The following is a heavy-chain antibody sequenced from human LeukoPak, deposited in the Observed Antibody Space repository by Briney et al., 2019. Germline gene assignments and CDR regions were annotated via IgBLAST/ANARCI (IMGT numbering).Heavy chain of an antibody. Sequence: GASVKVSCKASGYTFTGYYMHWVRQAPGQGLEWMGWIDPNSGGTNYAQKLQGRVTMTRDTSISTAYMELSRLRSDDTAVYYCARSIIVRARTDVIDYWGQGTLVTVSS. V-gene: IGHV1-2*02. D-gene: IGHD1-14*01. J-gene: IGHJ4*02. CDR3: ARSIIVRARTDVIDY. CDR2: IDPNSGGT. CDR1: GYTFTGYY.